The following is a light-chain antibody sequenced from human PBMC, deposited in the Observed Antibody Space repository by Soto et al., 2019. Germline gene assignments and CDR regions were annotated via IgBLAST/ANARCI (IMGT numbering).Light chain of an antibody. J-gene: IGKJ2*01. Sequence: ESVLTQSPGTLSLSPGERATLSCRASRAVTSNFLAWYQQKPGQAPRLLIYAASSRATGIPDRFSGSGSGTDFTLTIRRLEPEDFGVYYCQQYGVSQNTFGQGTKLE. CDR2: AAS. CDR1: RAVTSNF. CDR3: QQYGVSQNT. V-gene: IGKV3-20*01.